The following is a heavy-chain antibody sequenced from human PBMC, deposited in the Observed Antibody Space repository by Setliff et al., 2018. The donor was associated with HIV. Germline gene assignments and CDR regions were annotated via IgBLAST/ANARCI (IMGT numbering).Heavy chain of an antibody. D-gene: IGHD2-8*01. V-gene: IGHV1-18*01. J-gene: IGHJ6*03. CDR3: VRLTADRTNYYYYMDV. CDR1: GYSLSTYA. CDR2: IDSNNGHR. Sequence: ASVKVSCKASGYSLSTYAISWVRQAPGQGLEWMGWIDSNNGHRNFAQKFRGRVTMTTDISTNTAYMAVRSLSFDDTAVYYCVRLTADRTNYYYYMDVWGKGTTVTVSS.